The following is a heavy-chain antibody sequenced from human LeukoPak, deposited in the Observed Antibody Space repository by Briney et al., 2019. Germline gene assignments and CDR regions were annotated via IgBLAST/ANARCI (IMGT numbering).Heavy chain of an antibody. V-gene: IGHV1-24*01. CDR2: FDPEDGET. Sequence: ASVKVSCKVSGYTLTELSMHWVRQAPGKGLEWMGGFDPEDGETIYAQKFQGRVTMTEDTSTDTAYMELSSLRSEDTAVYYCATVAAAGYYGSGSYPYDYWGQGTLVTASS. CDR3: ATVAAAGYYGSGSYPYDY. D-gene: IGHD3-10*01. J-gene: IGHJ4*02. CDR1: GYTLTELS.